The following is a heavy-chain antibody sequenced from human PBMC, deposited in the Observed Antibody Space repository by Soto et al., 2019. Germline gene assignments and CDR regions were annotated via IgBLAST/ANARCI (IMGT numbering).Heavy chain of an antibody. J-gene: IGHJ4*02. CDR1: GFTFNNYA. D-gene: IGHD3-3*01. Sequence: EVQLVESGGGLVQPGGSLRLSCVVSGFTFNNYAMNWVRQGPGKGLEWVSGISGGGGTTFYADSVKGRFTISRDNSKNTLFLQMNSLRAEDTALYYCAKDINYDFWSGFTSDYWGQGSLVAVSS. CDR2: ISGGGGTT. CDR3: AKDINYDFWSGFTSDY. V-gene: IGHV3-23*04.